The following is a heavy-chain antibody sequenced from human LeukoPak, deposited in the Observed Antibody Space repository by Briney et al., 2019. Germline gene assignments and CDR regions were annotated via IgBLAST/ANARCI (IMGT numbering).Heavy chain of an antibody. CDR1: GDSITKYY. D-gene: IGHD3-16*01. Sequence: SETLSLTCSVFGDSITKYYWSWVRQLPGKGLEYIGFIHTRGNTGYNPSLKTRVTISGDTSKNQLSLKVNSVTAADTAVYSCARRGNYDTSSYDYWGQGTLVTVSS. CDR3: ARRGNYDTSSYDY. J-gene: IGHJ4*02. CDR2: IHTRGNT. V-gene: IGHV4-4*09.